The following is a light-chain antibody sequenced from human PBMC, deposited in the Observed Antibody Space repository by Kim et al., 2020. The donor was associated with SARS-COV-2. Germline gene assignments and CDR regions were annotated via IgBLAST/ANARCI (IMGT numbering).Light chain of an antibody. CDR3: QQSHSLPLT. V-gene: IGKV1-39*01. CDR1: ESVNNF. CDR2: GAS. J-gene: IGKJ4*01. Sequence: ASVGDRVTRTCRTSESVNNFLNWYQQVPGKAPKLLVFGASNLQGGVPSRFSGGGSGTEFTLTINSLQPEDFATYYCQQSHSLPLTFGGGTKVDIK.